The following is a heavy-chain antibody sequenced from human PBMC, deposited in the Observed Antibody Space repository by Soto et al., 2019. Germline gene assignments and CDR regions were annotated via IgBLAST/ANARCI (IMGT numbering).Heavy chain of an antibody. CDR3: AKPQTFNGYYGGFDA. D-gene: IGHD3-3*01. CDR1: GFSFAGYA. Sequence: EVQLWESGGGFVQPGGSLRLSCAATGFSFAGYALTWVRQAPGKGLEWLSAVSGGGASTYYADSVRGRFSISRDVSGNMTYLQLNRLTAGDTATYYCAKPQTFNGYYGGFDAWGQGTRVTVSS. J-gene: IGHJ4*02. CDR2: VSGGGAST. V-gene: IGHV3-23*01.